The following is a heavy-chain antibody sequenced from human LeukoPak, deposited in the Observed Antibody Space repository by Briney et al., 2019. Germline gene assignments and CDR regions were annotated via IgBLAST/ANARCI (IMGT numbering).Heavy chain of an antibody. D-gene: IGHD2-8*01. Sequence: GASVKVSCKVSGYTFTHHYLHWVRQAPGQGLEWMGRINPNSGETNYKDKLQGRITMTRATSISTAYLEVTRLTSDDTAVYYCASEGYGVKPFGSWGQGTLVIVPS. V-gene: IGHV1-2*06. CDR1: GYTFTHHY. CDR2: INPNSGET. CDR3: ASEGYGVKPFGS. J-gene: IGHJ5*01.